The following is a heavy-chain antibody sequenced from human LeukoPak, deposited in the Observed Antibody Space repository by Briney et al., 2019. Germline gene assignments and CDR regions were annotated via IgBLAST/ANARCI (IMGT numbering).Heavy chain of an antibody. D-gene: IGHD2-2*02. Sequence: PSQTLSLTCTVSGGSISSGGYYWRWIRQHPGKGLEWIGYIYYSGSTYYNPSLKSRVTKSVDTSKNQFSLKLSSVTAADTAVYYCARARDCSSTSCYILGDYWGQGTLVTVSS. CDR1: GGSISSGGYY. J-gene: IGHJ4*02. V-gene: IGHV4-31*03. CDR3: ARARDCSSTSCYILGDY. CDR2: IYYSGST.